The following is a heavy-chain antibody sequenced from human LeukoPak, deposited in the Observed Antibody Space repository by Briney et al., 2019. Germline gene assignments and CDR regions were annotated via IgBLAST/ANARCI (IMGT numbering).Heavy chain of an antibody. CDR1: GFTFSSYG. CDR2: ISCDGSNK. V-gene: IGHV3-30*18. D-gene: IGHD6-13*01. CDR3: AKGPYSSSWYDY. J-gene: IGHJ4*02. Sequence: GGSLRLSCAASGFTFSSYGMHWVRQAPGKGLEWVEVISCDGSNKSYADSVKGRLTISRGNSKDTLYLQRNSLKAKDTAGYFCAKGPYSSSWYDYWGQGTLVTVSS.